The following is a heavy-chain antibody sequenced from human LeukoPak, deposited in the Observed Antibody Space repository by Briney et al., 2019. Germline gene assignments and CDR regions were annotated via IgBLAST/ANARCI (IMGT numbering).Heavy chain of an antibody. Sequence: GGSLRLSCAASGFTFSNYWMSWVRQAPGKGLEWVANIKGDGSEKYYVDSVKGRFTISRDNAKNSLYLQMNSLRAEDTAVYYCARERAGPYYYGMDVWGQGTTVTVSS. V-gene: IGHV3-7*01. CDR1: GFTFSNYW. J-gene: IGHJ6*02. CDR2: IKGDGSEK. CDR3: ARERAGPYYYGMDV.